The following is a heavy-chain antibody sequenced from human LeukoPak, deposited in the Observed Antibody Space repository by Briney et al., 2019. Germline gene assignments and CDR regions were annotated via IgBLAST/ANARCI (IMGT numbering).Heavy chain of an antibody. J-gene: IGHJ4*02. D-gene: IGHD6-19*01. CDR1: GYTFTSYG. V-gene: IGHV1-18*01. CDR3: ARDRTVAGPLGY. CDR2: ISAYNGNT. Sequence: ASVKVSCKASGYTFTSYGISWVRQAPGQGLEWMGWISAYNGNTNYTQKLQGRVTMTTDTSTSTAYMELRSLRSDDTAVYYCARDRTVAGPLGYWGQGTLVTVSS.